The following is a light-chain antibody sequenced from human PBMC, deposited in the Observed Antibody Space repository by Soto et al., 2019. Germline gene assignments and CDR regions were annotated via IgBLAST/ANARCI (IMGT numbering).Light chain of an antibody. Sequence: EIVLTQSPGTLSLSPGERATLSCRASQSVSSNNLAWYQQKPGQAPRLLIYGASYRATGIPDRFSGSGSGADFTLGVSRLEPEDFAVYFCHQYGSSPITFGPGTKVDI. CDR1: QSVSSNN. J-gene: IGKJ3*01. V-gene: IGKV3-20*01. CDR2: GAS. CDR3: HQYGSSPIT.